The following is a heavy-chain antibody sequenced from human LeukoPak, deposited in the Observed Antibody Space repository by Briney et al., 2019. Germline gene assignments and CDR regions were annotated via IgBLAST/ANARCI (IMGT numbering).Heavy chain of an antibody. J-gene: IGHJ3*02. CDR2: IIPIFGTA. V-gene: IGHV1-69*06. D-gene: IGHD3-9*01. CDR3: AGNLTPTSDAFDI. Sequence: SVKVSCKASGGTFSSYAISWVRQAPGQGLEWMGGIIPIFGTANYAQKFQGRVTITADKSTCTAYMELSSLRSEDTAVYYCAGNLTPTSDAFDIWGQGTMVTVSS. CDR1: GGTFSSYA.